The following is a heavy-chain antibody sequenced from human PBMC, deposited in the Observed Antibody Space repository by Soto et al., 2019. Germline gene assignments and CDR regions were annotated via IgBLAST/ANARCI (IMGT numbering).Heavy chain of an antibody. D-gene: IGHD2-2*01. V-gene: IGHV1-46*01. J-gene: IGHJ6*02. Sequence: SGKVCCKASGYIFTRYYIHWVRQAPGQGLEWMGLINPSGGTTNYAQKFQGRVTMTRDTSTSTAYMELRSLRSDDTAVYYCARDIVLVPAAMRGGSYYYYYGMDVWG. CDR2: INPSGGTT. CDR1: GYIFTRYY. CDR3: ARDIVLVPAAMRGGSYYYYYGMDV.